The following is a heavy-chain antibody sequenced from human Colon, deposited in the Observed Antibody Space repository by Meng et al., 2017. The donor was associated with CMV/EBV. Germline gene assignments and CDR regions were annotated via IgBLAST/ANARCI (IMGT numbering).Heavy chain of an antibody. CDR1: SFIFNNGW. V-gene: IGHV3-15*07. CDR2: IRTTREGGTT. J-gene: IGHJ5*02. Sequence: EVQLVESGGDLVKPGGSLRLSCEASSFIFNNGWVNWDRQAPGKGLEWVGRIRTTREGGTTDYAAPVEGRFSISRDDSKNTVYLHMNNLNSDDTAVYFCSTDGSWGQGTLVTSPQ. CDR3: STDGS. D-gene: IGHD6-25*01.